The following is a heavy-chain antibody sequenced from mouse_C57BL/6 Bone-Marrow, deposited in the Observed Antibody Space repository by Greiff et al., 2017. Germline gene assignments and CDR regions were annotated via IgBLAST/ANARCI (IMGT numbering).Heavy chain of an antibody. D-gene: IGHD4-1*01. CDR2: ISYDGSN. V-gene: IGHV3-6*01. CDR3: ASLWDVGY. CDR1: GYSITSGYY. Sequence: ESGPGLVKPSQSLSLTCSVTGYSITSGYYWNWIRQFPGNKLEWMGYISYDGSNNYNPSLKNRISITRDTSKNQFFLKLNSVTTEDTATYYCASLWDVGYWGQGTTLTVSS. J-gene: IGHJ2*01.